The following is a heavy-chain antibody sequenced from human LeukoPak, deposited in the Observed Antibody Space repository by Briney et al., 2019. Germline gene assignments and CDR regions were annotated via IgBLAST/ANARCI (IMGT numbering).Heavy chain of an antibody. Sequence: GGSLRLSCVASGFTFSSDAMHWVRQPPGKGLEWVAVISYDGNEKYQVDSVKGRFTISRGNSKNTLYLQMNSLRAEDTAVYYCAKTLGYCSGGSCYSGVIDYWGQGTLVTVSS. D-gene: IGHD2-15*01. CDR2: ISYDGNEK. CDR1: GFTFSSDA. V-gene: IGHV3-30-3*02. CDR3: AKTLGYCSGGSCYSGVIDY. J-gene: IGHJ4*02.